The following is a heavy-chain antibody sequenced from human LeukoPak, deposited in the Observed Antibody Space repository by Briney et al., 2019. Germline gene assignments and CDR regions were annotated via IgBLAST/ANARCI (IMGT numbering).Heavy chain of an antibody. J-gene: IGHJ5*02. CDR2: INHSGST. Sequence: SLSLTCWMCVVSVKSDDLGGLRHLTGKGLEWIGEINHSGSTNYNPSLKSRVTISVDTSKNQFSLKLSSVTAADTAVYYCARFSRGYSYGYDSRWFDPWGQGTLVTVSS. CDR1: VVSVKSDD. V-gene: IGHV4-34*09. CDR3: ARFSRGYSYGYDSRWFDP. D-gene: IGHD5-18*01.